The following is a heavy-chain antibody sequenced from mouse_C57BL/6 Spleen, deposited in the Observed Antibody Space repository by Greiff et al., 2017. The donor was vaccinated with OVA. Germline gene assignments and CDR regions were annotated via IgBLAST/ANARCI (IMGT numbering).Heavy chain of an antibody. CDR1: GYTFTDYE. V-gene: IGHV1-15*01. Sequence: QVQLQQSGAELVRPGASVTLSCKASGYTFTDYEMHWVKQTPVHGLAWIGAIDPETGGTAYNQKFKGKAILTADKSSSTAYMELRSLTSEDSAVYYCTREKSITTVVARYFDVWGTGTTVTVSS. D-gene: IGHD1-1*01. CDR2: IDPETGGT. CDR3: TREKSITTVVARYFDV. J-gene: IGHJ1*03.